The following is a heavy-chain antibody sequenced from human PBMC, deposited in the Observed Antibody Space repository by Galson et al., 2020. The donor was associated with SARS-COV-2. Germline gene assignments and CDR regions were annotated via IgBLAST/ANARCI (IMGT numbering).Heavy chain of an antibody. CDR2: ISSGGDYI. CDR1: GSAFRSFS. CDR3: ARDHGDYVWGNYRSYGGATH. J-gene: IGHJ4*02. V-gene: IGHV3-21*01. Sequence: GESLKISCAASGSAFRSFSMNWFRQAPGKGLEWVSSISSGGDYIYYGDSVRGRFTISRDNDNKALYLQMNSLRAEDTAVYYCARDHGDYVWGNYRSYGGATHWGQGTLVTVSS. D-gene: IGHD3-16*02.